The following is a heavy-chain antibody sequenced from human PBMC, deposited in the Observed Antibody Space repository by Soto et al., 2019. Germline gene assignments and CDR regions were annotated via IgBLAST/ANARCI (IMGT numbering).Heavy chain of an antibody. CDR2: MYQSGTT. V-gene: IGHV4-38-2*02. CDR1: GFSISSGYY. D-gene: IGHD5-12*01. Sequence: SETLSLICTVSGFSISSGYYWGWVRQPPGKGLEWIGSMYQSGTTYYNPSLKSRVTISINTSKNQFSLKLTSVTAADTAVYYCARDWYGDGYKGGYFDYWGQGTLVTVSS. CDR3: ARDWYGDGYKGGYFDY. J-gene: IGHJ4*02.